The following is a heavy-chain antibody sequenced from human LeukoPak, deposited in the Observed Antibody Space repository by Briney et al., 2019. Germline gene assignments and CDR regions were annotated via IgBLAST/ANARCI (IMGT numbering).Heavy chain of an antibody. CDR2: IGTAGDT. J-gene: IGHJ4*02. V-gene: IGHV3-13*01. Sequence: GGSLRLSCAASGFTFSNYDMFWVRQATGKGLDWVSSIGTAGDTYHAGSVKGRFTISRENAENAFYLQMNSLRAEDTAVYYCGASGSGGNRGEEYWGQGTRVTVSS. CDR1: GFTFSNYD. CDR3: GASGSGGNRGEEY. D-gene: IGHD3-10*01.